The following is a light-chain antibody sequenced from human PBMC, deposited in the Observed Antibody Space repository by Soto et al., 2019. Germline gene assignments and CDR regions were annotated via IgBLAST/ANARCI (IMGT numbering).Light chain of an antibody. Sequence: DIQMTQSPSLLSASIGDRVTITCRASQHIATSLSWFQHKVGKAPTLLIYGASALQSGVPSRFSGSGSGTHFTLTISGLQPEDFATYYCQQSSSVPRIFGQGTRVDLK. J-gene: IGKJ1*01. CDR2: GAS. CDR1: QHIATS. CDR3: QQSSSVPRI. V-gene: IGKV1-39*01.